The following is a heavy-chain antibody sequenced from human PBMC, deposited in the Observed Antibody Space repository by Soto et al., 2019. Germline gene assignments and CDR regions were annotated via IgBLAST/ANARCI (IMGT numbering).Heavy chain of an antibody. CDR3: ARGYCSGGSCHTRLTGYYFDY. CDR2: IIPILGIA. Sequence: ASVKVSCKASGGTFSSYTISWVRQAPGQGLEWMGRIIPILGIANYAQKFQGRVTITADKSTSTAYMELSSLRSEDTAVYYCARGYCSGGSCHTRLTGYYFDYWGQGTLVTVSS. V-gene: IGHV1-69*02. J-gene: IGHJ4*02. D-gene: IGHD2-15*01. CDR1: GGTFSSYT.